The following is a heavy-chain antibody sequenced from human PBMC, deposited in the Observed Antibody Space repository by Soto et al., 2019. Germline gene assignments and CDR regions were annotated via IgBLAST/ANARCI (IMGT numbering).Heavy chain of an antibody. CDR3: ARDKITGLFDY. CDR2: ISHSGST. CDR1: GGSFSGYY. J-gene: IGHJ4*02. Sequence: SETLSLTCTISGGSFSGYYGSWVRQPPEKGLEWIGEISHSGSTNYNPSLKSRVTISVDTSKNQFSLKLTSVTAADTAVYYCARDKITGLFDYWGQGTLVTVSS. V-gene: IGHV4-34*01. D-gene: IGHD2-8*02.